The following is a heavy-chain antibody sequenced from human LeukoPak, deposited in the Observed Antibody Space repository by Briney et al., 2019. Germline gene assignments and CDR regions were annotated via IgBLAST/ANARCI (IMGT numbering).Heavy chain of an antibody. D-gene: IGHD2-15*01. CDR2: INAGNGNT. CDR1: GYSFTTYA. CDR3: TRDQGSWSIFDF. V-gene: IGHV1-3*01. J-gene: IGHJ4*02. Sequence: GASVTVSCKASGYSFTTYALHWVRQAPGQGLEWMGWINAGNGNTKYSQKVQGRLAITRDTSANTAYMELSSLKSEDTAVYFCTRDQGSWSIFDFWGQGTLVTVSS.